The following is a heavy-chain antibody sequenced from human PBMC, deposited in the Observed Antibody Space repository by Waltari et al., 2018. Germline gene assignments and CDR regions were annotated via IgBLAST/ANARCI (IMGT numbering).Heavy chain of an antibody. CDR2: ISYNERNI. J-gene: IGHJ6*02. CDR1: DSTFSSYA. D-gene: IGHD3-22*01. Sequence: QVQLVESGGGVVQPGRSLRLSCAASDSTFSSYAMPWVRQAPGKGLGWVAVISYNERNIYYVDSVKGRFTISRDNSKKMLYLQMNSLRDEDTAVYYCARDYCDRTNCHGMDVWGQGTTVTVSS. CDR3: ARDYCDRTNCHGMDV. V-gene: IGHV3-30*04.